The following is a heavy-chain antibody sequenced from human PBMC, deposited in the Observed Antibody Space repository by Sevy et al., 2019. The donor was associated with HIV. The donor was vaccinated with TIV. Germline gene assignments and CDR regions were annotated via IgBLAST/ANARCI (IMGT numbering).Heavy chain of an antibody. CDR3: ARGGPNQQQLDYFDY. CDR2: IYYSGNT. J-gene: IGHJ4*02. CDR1: GGSISTYY. D-gene: IGHD1-1*01. Sequence: SETLSLTCTVSGGSISTYYWNWIRQPPGKGLEWIGYIYYSGNTNYNPSLTSRVSLSVDTSKNHCSLKLSSVTAADTAMYYCARGGPNQQQLDYFDYWGQGTLVTVSS. V-gene: IGHV4-59*01.